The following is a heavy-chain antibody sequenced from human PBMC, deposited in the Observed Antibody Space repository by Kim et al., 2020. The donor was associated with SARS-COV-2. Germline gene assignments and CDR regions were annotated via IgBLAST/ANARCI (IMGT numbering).Heavy chain of an antibody. J-gene: IGHJ4*02. CDR2: INPNSGGT. V-gene: IGHV1-2*02. CDR3: ARGSRVGVVPAAMGAD. D-gene: IGHD2-2*01. Sequence: ASVKVSCKASGYTFTGYYMHWVRQAPGQGLEWMGWINPNSGGTNYAQKFQGRVTMTRDTSISTAYMELSRLRSDDTAMYYCARGSRVGVVPAAMGADWGQGTLVTVSS. CDR1: GYTFTGYY.